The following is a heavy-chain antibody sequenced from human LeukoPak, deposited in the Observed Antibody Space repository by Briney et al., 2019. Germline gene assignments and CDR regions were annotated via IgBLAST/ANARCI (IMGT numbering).Heavy chain of an antibody. CDR1: GGSIRSAGYY. CDR2: IYYSGST. D-gene: IGHD3-10*01. Sequence: PSETLSLTCTVFGGSIRSAGYYWSWIRQHPGKGLEWAGYIYYSGSTYYNPSLKSRVTISADTSKNQFSLKLSSVTAADTAVYYCARDAEYYYGSGSYSSGIDVWGQGTTVTVSS. J-gene: IGHJ6*02. CDR3: ARDAEYYYGSGSYSSGIDV. V-gene: IGHV4-31*03.